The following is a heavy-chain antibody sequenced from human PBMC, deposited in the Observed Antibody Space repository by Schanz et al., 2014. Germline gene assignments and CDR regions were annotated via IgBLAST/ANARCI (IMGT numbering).Heavy chain of an antibody. J-gene: IGHJ5*02. D-gene: IGHD3-3*01. V-gene: IGHV3-74*01. Sequence: EVQLVESGGGLVQPGGSLRLSCAASGFTFSTYWMHWVRQAPGKGLVWVSHINSDGTTTTYADSVKGRFTISRDNAENTLYLQMNSLRVEDTAVYYCARQPGRITVSGVVSNWFGPWGQGTLVTVSS. CDR3: ARQPGRITVSGVVSNWFGP. CDR1: GFTFSTYW. CDR2: INSDGTTT.